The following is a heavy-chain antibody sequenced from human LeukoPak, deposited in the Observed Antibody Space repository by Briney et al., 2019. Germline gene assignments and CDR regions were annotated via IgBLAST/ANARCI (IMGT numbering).Heavy chain of an antibody. Sequence: PSETLPLTCTVSGGSISSYYWSWIRQPPGKGLEWIGEINHSGSTKYNPSLKSRVTISVDTSKNQFSLKVSSVTAADTAVYYCARRRRHYGDYATFDYWGQGTLVTVSS. CDR3: ARRRRHYGDYATFDY. J-gene: IGHJ4*02. D-gene: IGHD4-17*01. CDR1: GGSISSYY. V-gene: IGHV4-34*01. CDR2: INHSGST.